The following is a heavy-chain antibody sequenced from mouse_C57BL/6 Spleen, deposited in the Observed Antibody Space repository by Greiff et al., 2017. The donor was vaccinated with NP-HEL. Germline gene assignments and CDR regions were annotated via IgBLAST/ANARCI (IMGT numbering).Heavy chain of an antibody. V-gene: IGHV1-64*01. D-gene: IGHD2-5*01. Sequence: QVQLQQPGAELVKPGASVKLSCKASGYTFTSYWMHWVKQRPGQGLEWIGMIHPNSGSTNYNEKFKSKATLTVDKSSSTAYMQLSSLTSEDSAVYYCARESPTIVKIDYAMDYWGQGTSVTVSS. J-gene: IGHJ4*01. CDR3: ARESPTIVKIDYAMDY. CDR1: GYTFTSYW. CDR2: IHPNSGST.